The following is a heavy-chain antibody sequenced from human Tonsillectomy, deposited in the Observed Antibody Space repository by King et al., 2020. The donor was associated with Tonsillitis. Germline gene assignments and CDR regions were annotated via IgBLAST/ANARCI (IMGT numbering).Heavy chain of an antibody. CDR1: GYTFTGYY. CDR3: ARALSLRLKGLGELSYDY. J-gene: IGHJ4*02. Sequence: VQLVESGAEVKKPGASVKVSCKASGYTFTGYYMHWVRQAPGQGLEWMGWINPNSGGTNYAQKFQGRVTMTRDTSISTAYMEVSRLRSDDTAVYYCARALSLRLKGLGELSYDYWGQGTLVTVSS. V-gene: IGHV1-2*02. D-gene: IGHD3-16*02. CDR2: INPNSGGT.